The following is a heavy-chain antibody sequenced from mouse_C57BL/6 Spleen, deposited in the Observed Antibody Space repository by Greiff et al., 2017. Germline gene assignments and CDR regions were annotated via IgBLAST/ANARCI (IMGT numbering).Heavy chain of an antibody. CDR1: GFNIKDDY. CDR2: IDPENGDT. D-gene: IGHD1-1*01. CDR3: TTYYYGSPYYAMDY. V-gene: IGHV14-4*01. J-gene: IGHJ4*01. Sequence: VQLQQSGAELVRPGASVKLSCTASGFNIKDDYMHWVKQRPEQGLEWIGWIDPENGDTEYASKFQGKATITADTSSNTAYLQLSSLTSEDTAVYYCTTYYYGSPYYAMDYWGQGTSVTVSS.